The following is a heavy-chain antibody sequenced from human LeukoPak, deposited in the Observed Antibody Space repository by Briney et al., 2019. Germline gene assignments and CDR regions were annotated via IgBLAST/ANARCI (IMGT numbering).Heavy chain of an antibody. CDR2: MYYSGST. J-gene: IGHJ5*02. CDR3: ARPYYYDSRIDP. CDR1: GGSISSGDYY. V-gene: IGHV4-30-4*01. Sequence: PSETLSLTCTVSGGSISSGDYYWGWIRQPPGKGLEWIAYMYYSGSTYYNPSLKSRVTMSADTSKNQLSLKLSSVTAADTDVYYCARPYYYDSRIDPWGQGILVTVSS. D-gene: IGHD3-22*01.